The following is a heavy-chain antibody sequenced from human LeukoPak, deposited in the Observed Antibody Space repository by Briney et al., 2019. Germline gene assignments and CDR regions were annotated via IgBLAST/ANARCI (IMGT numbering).Heavy chain of an antibody. Sequence: GGSLRLSCAASGFTFSSYEMNWVRQAPGKGLEWVSVIYSGGSTYYADSVKGRFTISRDNSKNTLYLQMNSLRAEDTAVYYCARVPRDGYQKGPRFRGQGTLVTVSS. CDR2: IYSGGST. D-gene: IGHD5-24*01. CDR1: GFTFSSYE. CDR3: ARVPRDGYQKGPRF. V-gene: IGHV3-53*01. J-gene: IGHJ4*02.